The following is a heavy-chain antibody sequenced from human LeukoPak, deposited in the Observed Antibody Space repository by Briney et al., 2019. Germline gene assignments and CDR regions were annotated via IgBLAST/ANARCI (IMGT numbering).Heavy chain of an antibody. CDR3: ASPRQYQLLLDAFDI. CDR1: GGSISSGSYY. J-gene: IGHJ3*02. CDR2: IYYSGST. Sequence: SETLSLTCTVSGGSISSGSYYWSWIRQPAGKGLEWIGSIYYSGSTYYNPSLKSRVTISVDTSKDQFSLKLSSVTAADTAVYYCASPRQYQLLLDAFDIWGQGTMVTVSS. D-gene: IGHD2-2*01. V-gene: IGHV4-39*01.